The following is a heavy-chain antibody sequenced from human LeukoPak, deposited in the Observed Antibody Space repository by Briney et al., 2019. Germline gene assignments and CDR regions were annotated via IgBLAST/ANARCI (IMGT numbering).Heavy chain of an antibody. Sequence: GGSLRLSCVASGFMFSVYGMHWVRQAPGKGLEWVAVIWNDGSNKYYADSVKGRFTISRDNSKNTLYLQMNSLRAEDTAVYSCARASGPFDYWGQGTLVTVFS. CDR1: GFMFSVYG. CDR2: IWNDGSNK. D-gene: IGHD3-10*01. J-gene: IGHJ4*02. V-gene: IGHV3-33*01. CDR3: ARASGPFDY.